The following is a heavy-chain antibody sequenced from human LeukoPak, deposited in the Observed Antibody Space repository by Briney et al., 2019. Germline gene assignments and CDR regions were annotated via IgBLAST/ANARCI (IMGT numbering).Heavy chain of an antibody. CDR2: IIPIFGTA. J-gene: IGHJ4*02. CDR1: GGTFISYA. V-gene: IGHV1-69*05. CDR3: ARDLSIGVAGRWDFDY. Sequence: GASVKVSCKASGGTFISYAISWVRQAPGQGLEWMGRIIPIFGTANYAEKFQGRVTITTDESTSTAYMELSRLRSEDTAVDYCARDLSIGVAGRWDFDYWGQGTLVTVSS. D-gene: IGHD6-19*01.